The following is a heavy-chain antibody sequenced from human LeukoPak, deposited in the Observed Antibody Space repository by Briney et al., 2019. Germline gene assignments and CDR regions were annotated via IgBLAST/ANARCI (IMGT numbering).Heavy chain of an antibody. D-gene: IGHD5-18*01. J-gene: IGHJ6*02. CDR3: AKDALSYGRKYYYGMDV. V-gene: IGHV3-30*18. CDR2: ISYDGSNK. CDR1: GFTFSSYG. Sequence: PGRSLRLSCAASGFTFSSYGMHWVRQAPGKGLEWVAVISYDGSNKYYADSVKGRFTISRDNSKNTLYLQMNSLRAEDTAVYYCAKDALSYGRKYYYGMDVWGQGTTVTVSS.